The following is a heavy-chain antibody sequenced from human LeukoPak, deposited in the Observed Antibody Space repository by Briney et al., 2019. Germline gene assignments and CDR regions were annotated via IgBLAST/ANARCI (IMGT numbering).Heavy chain of an antibody. V-gene: IGHV3-23*01. D-gene: IGHD6-19*01. CDR1: GLTFSSYA. Sequence: GGSLRLSCAASGLTFSSYAMSWVRQAPGKGLEWVSAISGSGGSTYYADSVKGRFTISRDNSKNTLYLQMNSLRAEDTAVYYCAKDLRQWLSLCFDYWGQGTLVTVSS. J-gene: IGHJ4*02. CDR3: AKDLRQWLSLCFDY. CDR2: ISGSGGST.